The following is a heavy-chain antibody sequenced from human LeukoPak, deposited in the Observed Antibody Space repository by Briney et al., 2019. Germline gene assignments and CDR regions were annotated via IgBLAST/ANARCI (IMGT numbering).Heavy chain of an antibody. V-gene: IGHV1-46*01. CDR3: ARGYYDSSGYRYDAFDI. CDR2: INPSGGST. CDR1: GYTFTSYY. Sequence: ASVKVSCKASGYTFTSYYMHWVRQAPGQGLEWMGIINPSGGSTSYAQKFQGRVTMTRDTSTSTVYMELSSLRSEDTAVYYCARGYYDSSGYRYDAFDIWGQGTMVTVSS. D-gene: IGHD3-22*01. J-gene: IGHJ3*02.